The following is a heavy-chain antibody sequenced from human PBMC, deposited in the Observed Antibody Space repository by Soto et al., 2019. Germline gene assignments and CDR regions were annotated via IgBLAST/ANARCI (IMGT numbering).Heavy chain of an antibody. CDR3: AKGFGNYWAFDY. CDR1: GFTFSSYA. Sequence: PGGSLRLSCAASGFTFSSYAMSWVRQAPGKGLEWVSAISSNGSSKYYADSVKGRFTISRDNSKNTLYLQMNSLRAEDTAVYHCAKGFGNYWAFDYWGQGTLVTVSS. CDR2: ISSNGSSK. J-gene: IGHJ4*02. V-gene: IGHV3-23*01. D-gene: IGHD1-26*01.